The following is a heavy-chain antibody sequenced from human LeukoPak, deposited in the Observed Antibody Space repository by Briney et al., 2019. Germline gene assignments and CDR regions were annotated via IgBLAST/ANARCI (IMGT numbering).Heavy chain of an antibody. Sequence: SETLSLTCTVSGGSIGSYYWSWIRQPPGKGLEWIGYIYYSWSTNYNPPLKSRVTISVDTSKNQFSLKLSSVPAADTAVYYCARASYYDSSGYYYPRYYYYYMDVWGKGTTVTVSS. J-gene: IGHJ6*03. D-gene: IGHD3-22*01. V-gene: IGHV4-59*01. CDR3: ARASYYDSSGYYYPRYYYYYMDV. CDR1: GGSIGSYY. CDR2: IYYSWST.